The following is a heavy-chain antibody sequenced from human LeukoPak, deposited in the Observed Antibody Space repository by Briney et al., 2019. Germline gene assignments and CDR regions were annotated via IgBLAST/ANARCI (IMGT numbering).Heavy chain of an antibody. J-gene: IGHJ6*03. CDR1: GFTFSSYN. CDR2: ITTSSGTI. V-gene: IGHV3-48*04. Sequence: GGSLRLSCAASGFTFSSYNMNWVRQAPGKGPEWVSYITTSSGTISYADSVKGRFTISRDNSNNSVYLQMNSLRTEHTALYYCAKSGYYYYMDVWGKGTTVTVSS. D-gene: IGHD6-25*01. CDR3: AKSGYYYYMDV.